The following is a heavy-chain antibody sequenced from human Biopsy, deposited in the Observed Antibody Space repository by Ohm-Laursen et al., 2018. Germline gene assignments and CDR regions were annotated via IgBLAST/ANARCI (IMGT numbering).Heavy chain of an antibody. J-gene: IGHJ6*02. CDR3: ARDLPSSYYYAMDV. Sequence: SDTLSLTCTVSGASITSYYWSWIRQPAGKGLEWIGHTYKGGNTNHNPSLKSRVSMSVDTSKNQLSLTLRSVTAADTAVYYCARDLPSSYYYAMDVWGQGTKVTVSS. CDR2: TYKGGNT. CDR1: GASITSYY. V-gene: IGHV4-4*07.